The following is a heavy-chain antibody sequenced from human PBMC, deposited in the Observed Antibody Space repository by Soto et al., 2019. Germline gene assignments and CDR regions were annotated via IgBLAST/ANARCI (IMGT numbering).Heavy chain of an antibody. CDR1: GFTVSSNY. V-gene: IGHV3-66*01. Sequence: PGGSLRLSCAASGFTVSSNYMSWVRQAPGKGLEWVSVIYSGGSTYYADSVKGRFTISRDNSKNQFSLKLSSVTAADTAVYYCARDIVVVPAAPRYSWFDPWGQGTLVTVSS. CDR3: ARDIVVVPAAPRYSWFDP. CDR2: IYSGGST. J-gene: IGHJ5*02. D-gene: IGHD2-2*01.